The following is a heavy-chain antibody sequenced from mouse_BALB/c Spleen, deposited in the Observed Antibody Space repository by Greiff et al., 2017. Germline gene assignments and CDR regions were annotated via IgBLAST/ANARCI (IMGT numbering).Heavy chain of an antibody. CDR3: ARDYYDYDGGFAY. CDR1: GFTFSSYG. Sequence: DVMLVESGGGLVQPGGSLKLSCAASGFTFSSYGMSWVRQTPDKRLELVATINSNGGSTYYPDSVKGRFTISRDNAKNTLYMQMSSLKSEDTAMYYCARDYYDYDGGFAYWGQGTLVTVSA. CDR2: INSNGGST. J-gene: IGHJ3*01. V-gene: IGHV5-6-3*01. D-gene: IGHD2-4*01.